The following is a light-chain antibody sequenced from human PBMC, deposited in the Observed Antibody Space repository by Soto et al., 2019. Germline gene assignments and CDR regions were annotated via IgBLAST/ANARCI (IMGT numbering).Light chain of an antibody. CDR3: QQYDDWPLT. J-gene: IGKJ1*01. V-gene: IGKV3-15*01. CDR2: RAT. Sequence: EIVMTQSPATLSVSPGERATLSCRASQSVTSNLAWYQHKPGQAPRLLIYRATARAAGIPARFGGSGSGTEFTLTISRLQSEDFAIYYCQQYDDWPLTFGQGTKVEIK. CDR1: QSVTSN.